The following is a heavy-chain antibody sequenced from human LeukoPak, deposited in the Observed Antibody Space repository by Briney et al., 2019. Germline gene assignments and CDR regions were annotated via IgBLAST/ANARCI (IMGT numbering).Heavy chain of an antibody. J-gene: IGHJ6*02. CDR2: IWYDGSNK. CDR3: ARGDYYGSADGMDV. CDR1: GFTFSSYG. V-gene: IGHV3-33*01. D-gene: IGHD3-10*01. Sequence: GGSLRLSCAASGFTFSSYGMHWVRQAQGKGLEWVAVIWYDGSNKYYADSVKGRFTISRDNSKNTLYLQMNSLRAEDTAVYHCARGDYYGSADGMDVWGQGTTVTVSS.